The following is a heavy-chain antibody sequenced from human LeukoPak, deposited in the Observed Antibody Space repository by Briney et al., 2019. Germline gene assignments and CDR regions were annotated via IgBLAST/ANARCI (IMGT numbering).Heavy chain of an antibody. CDR2: IYHSEST. CDR1: GGSISSSY. Sequence: SETLSLTCTVSGGSISSSYCSWIRQPPGKGLEWIGYIYHSESTNYNPSLKSRVTISVDTSKNQFSLKLSSVTAADTAVYYCARQAGGTSGPFDYWGQGTLVTVSS. V-gene: IGHV4-59*08. D-gene: IGHD4-23*01. CDR3: ARQAGGTSGPFDY. J-gene: IGHJ4*02.